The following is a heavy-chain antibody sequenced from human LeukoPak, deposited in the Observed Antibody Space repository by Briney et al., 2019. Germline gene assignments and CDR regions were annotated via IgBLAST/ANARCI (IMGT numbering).Heavy chain of an antibody. CDR1: GGSISSSSYY. CDR3: ARARGGSYYWFDP. Sequence: PSETLSLTCTVSGGSISSSSYYWGWIRQPPGKGLEWIGEINHSGSTNYNPSLKSRVTISVDTSKNQFSLKLSSVTAADTAVYYCARARGGSYYWFDPWGQGTLVTVSS. D-gene: IGHD1-26*01. J-gene: IGHJ5*02. CDR2: INHSGST. V-gene: IGHV4-39*07.